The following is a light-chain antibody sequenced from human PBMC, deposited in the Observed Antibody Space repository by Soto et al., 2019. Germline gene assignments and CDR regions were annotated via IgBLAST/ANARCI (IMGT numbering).Light chain of an antibody. CDR1: QTICTW. CDR2: EAS. Sequence: DIQMTQSPSTLSASVGDRVTVTCRVSQTICTWLAWNQQKPGKAPKYLMSEASSSKRGVPSRFSGGGSGKEFTLTVSCLQPHDFATYYFQQYNSYSRKFGQGTKVDIK. CDR3: QQYNSYSRK. V-gene: IGKV1-5*03. J-gene: IGKJ1*01.